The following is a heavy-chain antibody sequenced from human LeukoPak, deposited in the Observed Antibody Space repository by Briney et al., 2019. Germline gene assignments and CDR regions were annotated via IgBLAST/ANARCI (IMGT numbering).Heavy chain of an antibody. V-gene: IGHV3-21*01. CDR3: ARDFWPGEWELLRPRGY. D-gene: IGHD1-26*01. CDR1: GFTFSSYS. J-gene: IGHJ4*02. Sequence: GGSLRLSCAASGFTFSSYSMNWVRQAPGKGLEWVSSISSSSSYIYYADSVKGRFTISRDNAKNSLYLQMNSLRAEDTAVYYCARDFWPGEWELLRPRGYWGQGTLVTVSS. CDR2: ISSSSSYI.